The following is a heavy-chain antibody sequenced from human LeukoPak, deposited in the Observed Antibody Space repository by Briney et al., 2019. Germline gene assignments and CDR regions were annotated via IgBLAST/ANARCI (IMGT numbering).Heavy chain of an antibody. V-gene: IGHV3-30*03. D-gene: IGHD3-16*01. J-gene: IGHJ4*02. CDR2: ISYDGTTK. Sequence: GSLRLSCAASGFTFSSYGMHWVRQAPGKGLEWVAVISYDGTTKYYGDSVKGRFTISRDNSKNTLYLQMNSLRAEDTAVYYCARVRWGGLYYFDYWGQGTLVTVSS. CDR3: ARVRWGGLYYFDY. CDR1: GFTFSSYG.